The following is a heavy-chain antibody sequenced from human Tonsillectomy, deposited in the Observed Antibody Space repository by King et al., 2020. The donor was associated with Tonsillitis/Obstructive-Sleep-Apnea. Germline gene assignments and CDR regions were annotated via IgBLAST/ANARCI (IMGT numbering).Heavy chain of an antibody. J-gene: IGHJ3*02. V-gene: IGHV5-51*01. CDR2: IYPGDSDT. Sequence: VQLVESGAEVKKPGESLNISCKGSGYSFTSYWIGWVRQMPGKGLEWMGIIYPGDSDTRYSPSFQGQVTISADKSISTAYLQWSSLKVSDTALYYCARLANYCSSTSCYTLGAFDIWGQGTMVTVSS. CDR3: ARLANYCSSTSCYTLGAFDI. CDR1: GYSFTSYW. D-gene: IGHD2-2*02.